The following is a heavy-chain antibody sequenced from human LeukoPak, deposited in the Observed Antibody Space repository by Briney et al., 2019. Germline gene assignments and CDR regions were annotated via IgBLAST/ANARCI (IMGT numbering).Heavy chain of an antibody. J-gene: IGHJ6*02. CDR3: ARDTAAGTSYYYYGMDV. V-gene: IGHV3-30*02. D-gene: IGHD6-13*01. CDR1: GFTFSSYG. CDR2: IRYDGSNK. Sequence: GGSLRLSCAASGFTFSSYGMHWVRQAPGKGLEWVAFIRYDGSNKYYADSVKGRFTISRDNSKNTLYLQMNSLRAEDTAVYYCARDTAAGTSYYYYGMDVWGQGTTVTVSS.